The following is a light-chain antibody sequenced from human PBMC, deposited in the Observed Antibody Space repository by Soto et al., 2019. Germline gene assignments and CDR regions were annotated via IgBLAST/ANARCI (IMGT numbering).Light chain of an antibody. V-gene: IGKV4-1*01. J-gene: IGKJ2*01. Sequence: DIVMTQSPDSLAVSLGERATINCKSSQSVLYSSDNKNYLAWYQQKPGQPPKLLIYWASTRESGVPDRFSGSGSATDFTLTIRSLQAEDVAVYYCQQYYTTPYTFGQGTKLEIK. CDR3: QQYYTTPYT. CDR2: WAS. CDR1: QSVLYSSDNKNY.